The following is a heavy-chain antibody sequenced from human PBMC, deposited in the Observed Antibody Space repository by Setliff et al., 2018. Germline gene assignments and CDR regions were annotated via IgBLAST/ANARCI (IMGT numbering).Heavy chain of an antibody. V-gene: IGHV4-31*11. D-gene: IGHD4-17*01. CDR2: IYYSGST. Sequence: SETLSLTCAVYGGSISSGGYYWSWIRQHPGKGLEWIGYIYYSGSTYYNPSLKSRVTISEDMSKNQFSLKLSSVTAADTAVYYCAREWRDYGAMGYWGQGTLVTVSS. CDR3: AREWRDYGAMGY. CDR1: GGSISSGGYY. J-gene: IGHJ4*02.